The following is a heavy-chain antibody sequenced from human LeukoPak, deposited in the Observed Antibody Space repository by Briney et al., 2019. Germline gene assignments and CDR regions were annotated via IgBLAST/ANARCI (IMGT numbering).Heavy chain of an antibody. CDR1: GGSISSGSYY. J-gene: IGHJ4*02. CDR3: ARQNSGYDV. CDR2: IYYSGST. Sequence: SETLSLTCTVSGGSISSGSYYWTWIRQHPGKGLEWIGYIYYSGSTYYYPSLKSRVTMSVDTSQNLFSLKLSSVTAADTAVYFCARQNSGYDVWGQGALVTVSS. D-gene: IGHD5-12*01. V-gene: IGHV4-31*03.